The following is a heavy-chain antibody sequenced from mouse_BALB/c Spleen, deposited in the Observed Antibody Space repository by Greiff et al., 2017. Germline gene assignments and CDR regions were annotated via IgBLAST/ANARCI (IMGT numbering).Heavy chain of an antibody. J-gene: IGHJ2*01. CDR1: GFTFSSYT. Sequence: EVKLVESGGGLVQPGGSLKLSCAASGFTFSSYTMSWVRQTPEKRLEWVAYISNGGGSTYYPDTVKGRFTISRDNAKNTLYLQMSSLKSEDTAMYYCARHDYDGGNYFDYWGQGTTLTVSS. D-gene: IGHD2-4*01. CDR3: ARHDYDGGNYFDY. V-gene: IGHV5-12-2*01. CDR2: ISNGGGST.